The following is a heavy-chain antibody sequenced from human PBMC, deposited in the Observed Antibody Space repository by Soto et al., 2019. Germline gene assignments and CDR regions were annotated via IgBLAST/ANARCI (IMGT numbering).Heavy chain of an antibody. CDR3: ASQMITPEYFYDSSGYYPSS. D-gene: IGHD3-22*01. Sequence: PGGSLRLSCAASGFTFSSYSMNWVRQAPGKGLEWVSYISSSSSTIYYADSVKGRFTISRDNAKNSLYLQMNSLRAEDTAVYYCASQMITPEYFYDSSGYYPSSWGQGTMVPSPQ. J-gene: IGHJ3*01. CDR1: GFTFSSYS. CDR2: ISSSSSTI. V-gene: IGHV3-48*01.